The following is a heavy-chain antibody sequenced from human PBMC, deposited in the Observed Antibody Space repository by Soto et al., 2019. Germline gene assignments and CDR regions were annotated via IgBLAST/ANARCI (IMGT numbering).Heavy chain of an antibody. Sequence: QVHLVQSGAEVKKPGASVNVSCKASGYTFTSYGITWVRQAPGQGLEWMGWISAHNGNTDYAQKLQGRVIVTRDTSTSTDYMELMSLRSYDTAVYYCARGRYGDYWGQGALVTVSS. J-gene: IGHJ4*02. V-gene: IGHV1-18*01. CDR1: GYTFTSYG. CDR3: ARGRYGDY. CDR2: ISAHNGNT. D-gene: IGHD1-1*01.